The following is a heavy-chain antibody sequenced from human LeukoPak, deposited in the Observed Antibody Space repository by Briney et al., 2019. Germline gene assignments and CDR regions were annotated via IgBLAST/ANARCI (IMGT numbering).Heavy chain of an antibody. D-gene: IGHD3-3*01. CDR3: ARDKWTYDFWSGYNYGMDV. Sequence: SETLSLTCAVSGGSISSSNWWSWVRQPPGKGLEWIGEIYHSGSTNYNPSLKSRVTISVDKSKNQFSLKLSSVTAADTAVYYCARDKWTYDFWSGYNYGMDVWGQGTTVTVSS. CDR1: GGSISSSNW. V-gene: IGHV4-4*02. CDR2: IYHSGST. J-gene: IGHJ6*02.